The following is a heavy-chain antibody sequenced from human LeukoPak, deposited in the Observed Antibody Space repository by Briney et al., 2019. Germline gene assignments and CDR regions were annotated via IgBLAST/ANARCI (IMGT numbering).Heavy chain of an antibody. CDR1: GSSISSYY. D-gene: IGHD2-15*01. CDR3: ARTTEGYCRGSTCYYYYYYMNV. CDR2: IYNGGAT. J-gene: IGHJ6*03. V-gene: IGHV4-59*01. Sequence: SETLSLTCTVSGSSISSYYWTWIRQSPGKGLESIGYIYNGGATNYNPSLKGRVTISVDTSKNQFSLKLSSVTAADTAVYYCARTTEGYCRGSTCYYYYYYMNVWGKGTTVTVSS.